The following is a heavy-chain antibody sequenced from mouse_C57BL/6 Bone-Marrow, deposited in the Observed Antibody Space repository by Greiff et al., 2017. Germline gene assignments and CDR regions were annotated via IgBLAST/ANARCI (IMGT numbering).Heavy chain of an antibody. J-gene: IGHJ3*01. Sequence: EVNVVESGGDLVKPGGSLKLSCAASGFTFSSYGMSWVRQTPDKRLEWVATISSGGSYTYYPASVKGRFTISRANAKNTLYLQMSSLKSEDTAMYYCATTMITTWGFAYWGQGTLVTVSA. CDR1: GFTFSSYG. CDR3: ATTMITTWGFAY. D-gene: IGHD2-4*01. V-gene: IGHV5-6*01. CDR2: ISSGGSYT.